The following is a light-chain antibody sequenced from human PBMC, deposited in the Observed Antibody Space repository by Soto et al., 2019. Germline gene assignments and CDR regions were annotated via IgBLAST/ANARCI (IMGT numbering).Light chain of an antibody. CDR3: SSHTSGSTRV. V-gene: IGLV2-14*01. CDR1: SSDVGGYDY. CDR2: EVT. Sequence: ALTQPASVSGPPGQSIAIPCTGTSSDVGGYDYVSWYQQHPDKAPKRMIYEVTKRPSGVSNRFSGSKSGNTASLTISGLQPEDEADYYCSSHTSGSTRVFGSGTKVTVL. J-gene: IGLJ1*01.